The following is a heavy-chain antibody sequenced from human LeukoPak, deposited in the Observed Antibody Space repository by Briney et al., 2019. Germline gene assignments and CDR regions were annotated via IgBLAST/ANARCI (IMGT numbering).Heavy chain of an antibody. CDR2: ISAAGGSI. V-gene: IGHV3-23*01. D-gene: IGHD7-27*01. Sequence: GGSLRLSCAPSGLSFSSYTIHWVRQAPGKGLEWVSGISAAGGSIHYADAVRGRFTISRDNSKNTVYLQLNTLRAEDSAMYYCAKDSGNWGRHYDYWGQGTLVTVSS. J-gene: IGHJ4*02. CDR3: AKDSGNWGRHYDY. CDR1: GLSFSSYT.